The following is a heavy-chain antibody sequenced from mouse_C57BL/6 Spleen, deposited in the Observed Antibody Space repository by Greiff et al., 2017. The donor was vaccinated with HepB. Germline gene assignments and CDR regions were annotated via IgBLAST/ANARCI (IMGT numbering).Heavy chain of an antibody. CDR1: GYTFTSYW. CDR3: ARATTDYFDY. Sequence: QVQLQQPGAELVRPGSSVKLSCKASGYTFTSYWMDWVKQRPGQGLEWIGNIYPSDSETHYNQKFKDKATLTVDKSSSTAYMQLSSLTSEDSAVYYGARATTDYFDYWGQGTTLTVSS. J-gene: IGHJ2*01. CDR2: IYPSDSET. V-gene: IGHV1-61*01. D-gene: IGHD1-1*01.